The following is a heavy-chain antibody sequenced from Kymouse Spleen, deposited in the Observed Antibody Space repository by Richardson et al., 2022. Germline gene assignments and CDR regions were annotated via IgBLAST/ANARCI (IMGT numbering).Heavy chain of an antibody. J-gene: IGHJ2*01. CDR3: ARHLVYGSGSYYNWYFDL. V-gene: IGHV4-39*01. CDR1: GGSISSSSYY. Sequence: QLQLQESGPGLVKPSETLSLTCTVSGGSISSSSYYWGWIRQPPGKGLEWIGSIYYSGSTYYNPSLKSRVTISVDTSKNQFSLKLSSVTAADTAVYYCARHLVYGSGSYYNWYFDLWGRGTLVTVSS. D-gene: IGHD3-10*01. CDR2: IYYSGST.